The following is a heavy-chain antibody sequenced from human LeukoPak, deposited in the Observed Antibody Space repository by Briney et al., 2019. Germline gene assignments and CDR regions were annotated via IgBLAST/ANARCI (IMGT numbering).Heavy chain of an antibody. V-gene: IGHV3-53*01. D-gene: IGHD3-10*01. Sequence: GGSLRLSCAASGFTVSSNYMSWVRQAPGKGLEWVSVIYSGGSTYYADSVKGRFTISRDNSKNTLYLQMNSLRAEDTAVYYCARLGGGSGSYYNFPAEYYFDYWGQGTLVTVSS. J-gene: IGHJ4*02. CDR3: ARLGGGSGSYYNFPAEYYFDY. CDR2: IYSGGST. CDR1: GFTVSSNY.